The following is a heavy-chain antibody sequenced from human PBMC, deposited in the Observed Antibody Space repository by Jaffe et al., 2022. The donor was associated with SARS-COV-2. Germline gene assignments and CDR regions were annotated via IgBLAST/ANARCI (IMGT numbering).Heavy chain of an antibody. J-gene: IGHJ6*04. CDR2: FMGADEST. V-gene: IGHV3-23*04. D-gene: IGHD2-15*01. CDR1: GFTFDNAD. Sequence: EVQLVESGGNLVKPGGSLRLSCAASGFTFDNADMTWVRQAPGKGLEWVSSFMGADESTYYADSVKGRFTISRDDSKNILYLQMSSLRAEDTAIYYCALTGGYCCGMDVWGRGTTVTVSS. CDR3: ALTGGYCCGMDV.